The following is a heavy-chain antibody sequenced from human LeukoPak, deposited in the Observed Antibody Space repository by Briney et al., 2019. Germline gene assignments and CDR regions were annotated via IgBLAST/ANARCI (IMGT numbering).Heavy chain of an antibody. V-gene: IGHV4-59*01. CDR1: GGSISSYY. D-gene: IGHD3-22*01. Sequence: SETLSLTCTVSGGSISSYYWSWIRQPPGKGLEWIGYIYYSGSTNYNPSLKSRVTISVDTSKNQFSLKLTSVAAADTAVYYCARGASSGLNLDYWGQGTLVTVSS. CDR3: ARGASSGLNLDY. CDR2: IYYSGST. J-gene: IGHJ4*02.